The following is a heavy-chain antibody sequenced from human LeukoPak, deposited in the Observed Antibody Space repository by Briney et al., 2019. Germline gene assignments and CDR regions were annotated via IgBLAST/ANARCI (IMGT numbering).Heavy chain of an antibody. Sequence: GGSLRLSCAASGFTFSDYWMSWVRQAPGKGLEWVATTKQDASEKYYVDSVKGRFTISRDNVKNSLFFQMNSLRAEDTAVYYCACSGRGPFDAWGQGTMVTVSS. CDR3: ACSGRGPFDA. CDR2: TKQDASEK. CDR1: GFTFSDYW. V-gene: IGHV3-7*01. J-gene: IGHJ3*01. D-gene: IGHD6-19*01.